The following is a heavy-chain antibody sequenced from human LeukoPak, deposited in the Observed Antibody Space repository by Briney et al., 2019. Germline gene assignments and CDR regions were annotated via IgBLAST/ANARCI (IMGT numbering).Heavy chain of an antibody. CDR3: AKDRSGSYYDAFDI. Sequence: PGGSLRLSCAASGFTFDDYAMHWVRQAPGKGLEWVSGISWNSGSIGYADSVKGRFTISRDNAKNSLCLQMNSLRAEDTALYYCAKDRSGSYYDAFDIWGQGTMVTVSS. CDR2: ISWNSGSI. V-gene: IGHV3-9*01. J-gene: IGHJ3*02. CDR1: GFTFDDYA. D-gene: IGHD1-26*01.